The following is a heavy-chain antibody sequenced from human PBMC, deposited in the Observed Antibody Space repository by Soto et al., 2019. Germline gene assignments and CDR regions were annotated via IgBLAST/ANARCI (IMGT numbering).Heavy chain of an antibody. CDR3: ARDVSEGSSKAYNWFDP. J-gene: IGHJ5*02. CDR1: GFTFGDYY. CDR2: INSSSSYT. D-gene: IGHD6-6*01. V-gene: IGHV3-11*06. Sequence: GGSLRLSCAASGFTFGDYYMSWIRQAPGKGLEWVSYINSSSSYTNYADSVKGRFTISRDNAKNSLYLQMNSLRAEDTAVYYCARDVSEGSSKAYNWFDPWGQGTLVTVSS.